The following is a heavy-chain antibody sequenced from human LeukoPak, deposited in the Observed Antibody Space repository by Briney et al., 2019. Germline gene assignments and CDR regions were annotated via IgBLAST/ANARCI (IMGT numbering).Heavy chain of an antibody. CDR3: ARVRRGWRAYYFDY. V-gene: IGHV4-34*01. Sequence: SETLSLTCAVYGGSFSGYYWSWIRQPPGKGLEWIGEINHSGSTNYNPSLKSRVTISVDTSKNQFSLKLSSVTAADTAVYYCARVRRGWRAYYFDYWGQGTLVTVSS. CDR1: GGSFSGYY. D-gene: IGHD2-15*01. CDR2: INHSGST. J-gene: IGHJ4*02.